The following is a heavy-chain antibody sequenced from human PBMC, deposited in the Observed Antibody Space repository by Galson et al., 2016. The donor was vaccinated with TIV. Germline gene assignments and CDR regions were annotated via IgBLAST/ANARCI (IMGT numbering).Heavy chain of an antibody. CDR2: TYCRSRCYY. V-gene: IGHV6-1*01. CDR1: GDSVSSNSAA. D-gene: IGHD3-10*01. CDR3: ARAAGRNGATCHATCESFDF. J-gene: IGHJ3*01. Sequence: CAISGDSVSSNSAAWNWIRPSPSRGLEWLGRTYCRSRCYYDYAVSVKSRITIESDTSKNQFSLQLNSVTSEDTAVYYCARAAGRNGATCHATCESFDFWGQGTKVTVSS.